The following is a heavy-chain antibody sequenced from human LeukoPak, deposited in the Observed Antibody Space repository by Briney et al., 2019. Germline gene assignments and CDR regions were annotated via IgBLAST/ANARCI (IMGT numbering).Heavy chain of an antibody. CDR1: AYTFTNFR. J-gene: IGHJ4*02. CDR2: ISAYNGNT. CDR3: ARPISPMYGDYGY. V-gene: IGHV1-18*01. D-gene: IGHD4-17*01. Sequence: ASVRVSCKTSAYTFTNFRIHWVRQAPGHGLEWMGWISAYNGNTNYAQKLQGRVTMTTDTSTSTAYMELRSLRSDDTAVYYCARPISPMYGDYGYWGQGTLVTVSS.